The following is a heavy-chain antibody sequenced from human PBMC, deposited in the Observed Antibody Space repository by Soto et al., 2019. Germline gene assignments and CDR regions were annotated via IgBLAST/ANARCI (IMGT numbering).Heavy chain of an antibody. CDR3: TTFRYYYDSSGYYLWDF. Sequence: GGSLRLSCAASGFTFSHAWMNWVRQAPGKGLEWVGRIKSKTDGGATDYPVPLKCRFTNSRDDSKNTLYLQMNSLKTEDTAMYFCTTFRYYYDSSGYYLWDFWGQGTLVTVSS. CDR1: GFTFSHAW. D-gene: IGHD3-22*01. CDR2: IKSKTDGGAT. J-gene: IGHJ4*02. V-gene: IGHV3-15*07.